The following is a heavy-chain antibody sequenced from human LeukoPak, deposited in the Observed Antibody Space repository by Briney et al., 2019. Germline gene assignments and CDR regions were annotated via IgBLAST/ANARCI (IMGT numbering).Heavy chain of an antibody. CDR2: IYYSGST. CDR3: ARPNYYGSGSYWFDP. J-gene: IGHJ5*02. V-gene: IGHV4-59*01. D-gene: IGHD3-10*01. CDR1: GGSISSYY. Sequence: PSETLSLTCTVSGGSISSYYWSWIRQPPGKGLEWIGYIYYSGSTNYNPSLKSRVTISVDTSKNQFPLKLSSVTAADTAVYYCARPNYYGSGSYWFDPWGQGTLVTVSS.